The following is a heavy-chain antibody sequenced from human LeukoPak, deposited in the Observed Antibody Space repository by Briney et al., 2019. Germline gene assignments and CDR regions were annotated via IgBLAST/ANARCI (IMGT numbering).Heavy chain of an antibody. D-gene: IGHD3-16*01. J-gene: IGHJ4*02. CDR2: IYTEGTT. CDR3: AREGD. Sequence: GGSLRLSCAVSGFTVSSNYFSWVRQAPGKGLEWVSVIYTEGTTYYADSVKGRFTSSRDNSKKTVYLQITSLRVEDTAVYYFAREGDWGQGTLVTVSS. V-gene: IGHV3-66*02. CDR1: GFTVSSNY.